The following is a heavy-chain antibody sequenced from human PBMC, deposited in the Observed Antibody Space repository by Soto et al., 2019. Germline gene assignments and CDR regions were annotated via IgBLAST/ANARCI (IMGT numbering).Heavy chain of an antibody. J-gene: IGHJ6*02. CDR3: ARVSVTGYGVDV. CDR1: GGSVSSSTYY. Sequence: QVQLQESGPGLVKPSQTLSLTCTVSGGSVSSSTYYWSWIRQPPGKGLEWIAYIYYSGNTYYSPSLMSRVTLSVDTSNNQFSLNLSSVTAADTAVYYCARVSVTGYGVDVWGQGTTVTVSS. D-gene: IGHD4-4*01. V-gene: IGHV4-30-4*01. CDR2: IYYSGNT.